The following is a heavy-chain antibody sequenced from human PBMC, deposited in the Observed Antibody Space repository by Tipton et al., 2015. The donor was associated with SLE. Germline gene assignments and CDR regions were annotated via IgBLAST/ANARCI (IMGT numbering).Heavy chain of an antibody. CDR2: INHSGST. V-gene: IGHV4-34*01. CDR3: ARGRDY. CDR1: GGSFSGYY. J-gene: IGHJ4*02. Sequence: LRLSCAVYGGSFSGYYWSWIRQPPGKGLEWIEEINHSGSTNYNPSLKSRVTISVGTSKNHFSLKLSSVTAADTAVYYCARGRDYWGQGTLVTVSS.